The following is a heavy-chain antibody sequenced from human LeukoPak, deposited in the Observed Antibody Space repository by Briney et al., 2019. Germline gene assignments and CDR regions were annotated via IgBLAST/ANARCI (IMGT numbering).Heavy chain of an antibody. CDR2: IRYDGSNK. D-gene: IGHD3-22*01. CDR3: AWPGYYYDSSGYFI. J-gene: IGHJ4*02. V-gene: IGHV3-30*02. CDR1: GFTFSSYG. Sequence: QPGGSLRLSCAASGFTFSSYGMHWVRQAPGKGLEWVAFIRYDGSNKYYADSVKGRFTISRDNAKNTLYLQMNSLRAEDTAVYYCAWPGYYYDSSGYFIWGQGTLVTVSS.